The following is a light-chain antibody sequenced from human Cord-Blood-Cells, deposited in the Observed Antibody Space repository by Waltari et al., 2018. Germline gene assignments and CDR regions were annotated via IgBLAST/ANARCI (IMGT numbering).Light chain of an antibody. CDR1: SSDVGGYNY. CDR2: EVS. J-gene: IGLJ2*01. V-gene: IGLV2-14*01. CDR3: SSYTSSSTLVV. Sequence: QSALTKPASVSGSLGPSITISCTGTSSDVGGYNYVSSYQQHPGKAPQLMIYEVSNRPSGVSNRFSGSKSGNTASLTISGLQAEDEADYYCSSYTSSSTLVVFGGGTKLTVL.